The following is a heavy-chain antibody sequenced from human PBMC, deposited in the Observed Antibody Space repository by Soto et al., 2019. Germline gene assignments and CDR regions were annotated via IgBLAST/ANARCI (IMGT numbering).Heavy chain of an antibody. D-gene: IGHD4-17*01. Sequence: EVQLVESGGGLVQPGGSLILSCAASGFTFSTYHMNWVRQAPGKGLEWVSYIHSGGSRIYYADSVKGRFTISRDNAKNSLYLQMNSLRAEDTAVYYCARDGSTVPTNSHYAMDVWGQGTTVTVSS. CDR3: ARDGSTVPTNSHYAMDV. CDR2: IHSGGSRI. V-gene: IGHV3-48*03. CDR1: GFTFSTYH. J-gene: IGHJ6*02.